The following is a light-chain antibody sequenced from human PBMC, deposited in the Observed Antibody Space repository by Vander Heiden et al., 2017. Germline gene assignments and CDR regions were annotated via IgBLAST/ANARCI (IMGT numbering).Light chain of an antibody. V-gene: IGLV3-27*01. CDR1: VLAKKKY. CDR2: KDS. CDR3: DAAADNNWV. J-gene: IGLJ3*02. Sequence: SYELTQPSSVSVSPGQPARITCSGDVLAKKKYARWFQQKPGQATVLVIYKDSERPSGIPERFSGSSSGTTVTLTISGAKVEDEADYYCDAAADNNWVFGGGTKLTVL.